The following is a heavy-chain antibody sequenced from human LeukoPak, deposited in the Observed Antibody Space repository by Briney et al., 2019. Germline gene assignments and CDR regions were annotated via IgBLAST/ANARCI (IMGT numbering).Heavy chain of an antibody. D-gene: IGHD5-12*01. V-gene: IGHV3-23*01. CDR2: ITDAVGST. CDR1: GFTFSSSS. J-gene: IGHJ4*02. CDR3: AKEIFSGLLYIDY. Sequence: GGSLRLSCAASGFTFSSSSISWVRQAPGKGLEWVSAITDAVGSTHYADSVKGRFTIPSDNSKNTVYLQMNSLRPEDMAVYYCAKEIFSGLLYIDYWGQGTLVTVSS.